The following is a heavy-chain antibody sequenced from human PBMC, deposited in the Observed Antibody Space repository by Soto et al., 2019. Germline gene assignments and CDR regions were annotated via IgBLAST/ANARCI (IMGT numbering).Heavy chain of an antibody. D-gene: IGHD6-19*01. CDR2: ISGSGGST. Sequence: GGSLRLSCAASGFTFSSYAMSWVRQAPGKGLEWVSAISGSGGSTYYADSVKGRFTISRDNSKNTLHLQMNSLRAEDTAVYYCARFDIAVAGTDYYYGMDVWGQGTTVTVSS. CDR1: GFTFSSYA. V-gene: IGHV3-23*01. J-gene: IGHJ6*02. CDR3: ARFDIAVAGTDYYYGMDV.